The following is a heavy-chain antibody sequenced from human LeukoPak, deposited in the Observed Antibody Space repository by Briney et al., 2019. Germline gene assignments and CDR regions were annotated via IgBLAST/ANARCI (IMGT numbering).Heavy chain of an antibody. CDR1: GFTFISYG. Sequence: GGSLSLSFAASGFTFISYGMHWVRQAPGKGLEWVAFIRYDGSNKYYADSVKGRFTISRDNSKNTLYLQMNSLRAEDTAVYYCAKVRDAFDIWGQGTMVAVSS. V-gene: IGHV3-30*02. CDR3: AKVRDAFDI. CDR2: IRYDGSNK. J-gene: IGHJ3*02.